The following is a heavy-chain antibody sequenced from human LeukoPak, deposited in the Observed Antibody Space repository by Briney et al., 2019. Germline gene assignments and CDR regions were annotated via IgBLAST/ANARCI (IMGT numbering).Heavy chain of an antibody. Sequence: GESLQISCKNSGYTFTSYWIGWVRQMPGKGLEWMGIIYPGDSDTRYSPSFQGQVTISADKSISTAYLQWSSLKASDTAIYYCARHEGSISGWPFDYWGQGTLVTVSS. V-gene: IGHV5-51*01. J-gene: IGHJ4*02. CDR3: ARHEGSISGWPFDY. D-gene: IGHD6-19*01. CDR1: GYTFTSYW. CDR2: IYPGDSDT.